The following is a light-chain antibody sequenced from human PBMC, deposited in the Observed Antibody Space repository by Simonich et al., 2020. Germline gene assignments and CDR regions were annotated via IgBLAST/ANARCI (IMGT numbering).Light chain of an antibody. J-gene: IGKJ3*01. CDR3: QQYNNCPLT. Sequence: EIVMTQSPATLSVSPGERATLSCRASQSVSSNLAWYQQKPGHAPRLLIYGASTRATGIPARFSGSGSGTEFTLTISSMQSEDFAVYYCQQYNNCPLTFGPGTKVDIK. V-gene: IGKV3-15*01. CDR2: GAS. CDR1: QSVSSN.